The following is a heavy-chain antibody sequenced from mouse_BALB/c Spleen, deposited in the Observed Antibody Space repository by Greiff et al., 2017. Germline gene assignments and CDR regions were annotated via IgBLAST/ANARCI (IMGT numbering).Heavy chain of an antibody. J-gene: IGHJ4*01. V-gene: IGHV1-87*01. CDR1: GYTFTSYW. Sequence: QVQLQQSGAELARPGASVKLSCKASGYTFTSYWMQWVRQRPGQGLEWIGAIYPGDGDTRYTQKFKGKATLTADKSSSTAYMQLSSLASEDSAVYYCARVYCGYGAMDYWGQGTSVTVSS. CDR3: ARVYCGYGAMDY. CDR2: IYPGDGDT. D-gene: IGHD1-2*01.